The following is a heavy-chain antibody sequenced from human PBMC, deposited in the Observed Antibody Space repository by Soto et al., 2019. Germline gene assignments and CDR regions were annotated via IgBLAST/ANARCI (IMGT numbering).Heavy chain of an antibody. CDR1: GGSISSGDYY. Sequence: SETLSLTCTVSGGSISSGDYYWSWIRQPPGKGLEWIGSIYYSGSTYYNPSLKSRVTISVDTSKNQFSLKLSSVTAADTAVYYCASTYYYDSSGYSVDYWGQGTLVTVSS. CDR2: IYYSGST. J-gene: IGHJ4*02. D-gene: IGHD3-22*01. CDR3: ASTYYYDSSGYSVDY. V-gene: IGHV4-39*01.